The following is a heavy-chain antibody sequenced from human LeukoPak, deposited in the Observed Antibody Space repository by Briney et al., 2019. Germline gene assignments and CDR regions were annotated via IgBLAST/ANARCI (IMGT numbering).Heavy chain of an antibody. V-gene: IGHV1-18*01. CDR1: GYTFTSYG. Sequence: GASVKVSCKASGYTFTSYGISWVRQAPGQGLEWMGWISAYNGNTNYAQKPQGRATMTTDTSTSTAYMELRSLRSDDTAVYYCARDSAVAGKGGTDYWGQGTLVTVSS. D-gene: IGHD6-19*01. J-gene: IGHJ4*02. CDR2: ISAYNGNT. CDR3: ARDSAVAGKGGTDY.